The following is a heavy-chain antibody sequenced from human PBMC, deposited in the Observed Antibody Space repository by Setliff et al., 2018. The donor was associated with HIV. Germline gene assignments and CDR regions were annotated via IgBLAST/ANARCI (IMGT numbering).Heavy chain of an antibody. V-gene: IGHV4-38-2*01. CDR2: IYHSGST. D-gene: IGHD3-10*01. J-gene: IGHJ4*02. CDR3: ARAIGIISLYYFDS. Sequence: SETLSLTCAVSGYSISRDHYWAWIRQPPGKGLEYIGNIYHSGSTFYNPSLKSRVTVSVDTSKNQFYLTLSSVTAADTAVYYCARAIGIISLYYFDSWGQGTLVTVSS. CDR1: GYSISRDHY.